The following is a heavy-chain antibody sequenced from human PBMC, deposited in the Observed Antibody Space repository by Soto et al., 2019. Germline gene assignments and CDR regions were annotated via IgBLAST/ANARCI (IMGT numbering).Heavy chain of an antibody. CDR1: VGTFSSYA. D-gene: IGHD1-26*01. J-gene: IGHJ5*02. CDR2: IIPIFGTA. CDR3: ARGSGVENSGSDAGPNWFDP. V-gene: IGHV1-69*12. Sequence: QVQLVQSGAEVKKPGSSVKVSCKASVGTFSSYAISWVRQAPGQGLEWMGGIIPIFGTATYAQKFQGRVTITGDESTSTAYMELSSLRSEDTAVYYCARGSGVENSGSDAGPNWFDPWGQGTLVTVSS.